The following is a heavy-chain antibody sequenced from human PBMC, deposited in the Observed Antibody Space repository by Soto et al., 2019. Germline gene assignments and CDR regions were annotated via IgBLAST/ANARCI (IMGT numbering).Heavy chain of an antibody. D-gene: IGHD6-13*01. Sequence: QVQLVQSGAEVKKPGASVKVSCKASGYTFTSYGISWVRQAPGQGLEWMGWISAYNGNTNYAQKLQGRVTMTTATSTSTAYMELPSPRSDDTAVYYCATASSSSSPDYWRQGTLVTVSS. CDR3: ATASSSSSPDY. V-gene: IGHV1-18*01. CDR2: ISAYNGNT. CDR1: GYTFTSYG. J-gene: IGHJ4*02.